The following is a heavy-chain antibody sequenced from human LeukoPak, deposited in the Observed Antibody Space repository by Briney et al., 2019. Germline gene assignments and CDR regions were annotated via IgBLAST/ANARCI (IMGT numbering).Heavy chain of an antibody. CDR3: ARVTGSGYDSQYYFDY. CDR2: ISSCSSYI. CDR1: GFTFSSYS. J-gene: IGHJ4*02. D-gene: IGHD5-12*01. V-gene: IGHV3-21*06. Sequence: GGSLRLSCAASGFTFSSYSMNWVRQAPGKGLEWVSSISSCSSYIYYADSVKGRFTISRDNAKNSLYLQMNSLRAEDTAVYYCARVTGSGYDSQYYFDYWGQGTLVTVSS.